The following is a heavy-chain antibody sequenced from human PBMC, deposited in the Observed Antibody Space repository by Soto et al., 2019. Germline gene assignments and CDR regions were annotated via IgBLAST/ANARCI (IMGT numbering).Heavy chain of an antibody. J-gene: IGHJ5*02. CDR2: IKSKTDGGTT. D-gene: IGHD2-15*01. Sequence: PGGSLRLSCAASGFTFGNAWMNWVRQAPGKGLEWVGRIKSKTDGGTTDYAAPVKGRFTISRDDSKNTLYLQMNSLKTEDTAVYYCPSDVALYCSGGSCYSTWGQGTLVTVSS. V-gene: IGHV3-15*07. CDR1: GFTFGNAW. CDR3: PSDVALYCSGGSCYST.